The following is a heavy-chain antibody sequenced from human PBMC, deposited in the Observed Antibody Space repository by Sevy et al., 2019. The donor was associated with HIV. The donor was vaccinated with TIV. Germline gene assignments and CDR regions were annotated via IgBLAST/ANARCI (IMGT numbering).Heavy chain of an antibody. CDR2: ISNSSNYI. CDR1: GFTFSTYT. D-gene: IGHD3-10*01. CDR3: ARPYGSGSWEAFDI. Sequence: GGSLRLSCAASGFTFSTYTMNWVRQAPGKGLEWVSSISNSSNYIYYADTMKGRFTISRDNANNSLYLQMNSLSAEDTVGYYCARPYGSGSWEAFDIWGQWTMVTVSS. J-gene: IGHJ3*02. V-gene: IGHV3-21*01.